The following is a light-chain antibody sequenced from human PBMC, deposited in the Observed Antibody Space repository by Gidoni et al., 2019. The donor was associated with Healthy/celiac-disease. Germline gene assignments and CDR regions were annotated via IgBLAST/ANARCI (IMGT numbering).Light chain of an antibody. CDR1: SSDVGYYNR. Sequence: QSALPQPPSVSGSPGQSVTISCPGTSSDVGYYNRVSWYQQPPGKAPKLLIYEVSNRPSGVPDRFSGSKSGNTASLTISGLQAEDEADYYCSSYTTNSTPYVFGTGTKVTVL. V-gene: IGLV2-18*02. J-gene: IGLJ1*01. CDR3: SSYTTNSTPYV. CDR2: EVS.